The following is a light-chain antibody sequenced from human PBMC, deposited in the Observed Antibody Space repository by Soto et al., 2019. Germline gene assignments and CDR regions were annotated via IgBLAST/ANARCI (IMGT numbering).Light chain of an antibody. CDR3: QDSNKWPL. Sequence: ETVLTQSPATLSLSPGERATLSCRASQSISNSLAWYQHKPGQPPRLLIYDASNRPTGIPARFSSSGSGTDFTLTISSREPEDFEVYYFQDSNKWPLFGGGKKVEI. CDR2: DAS. J-gene: IGKJ4*01. CDR1: QSISNS. V-gene: IGKV3-11*01.